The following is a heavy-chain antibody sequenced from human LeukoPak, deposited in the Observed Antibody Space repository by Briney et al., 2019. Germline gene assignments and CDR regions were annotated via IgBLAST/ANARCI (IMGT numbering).Heavy chain of an antibody. CDR1: GFTFNNYA. CDR3: AKRSSIAFFDY. J-gene: IGHJ4*02. D-gene: IGHD6-6*01. V-gene: IGHV3-23*01. Sequence: PGGSLRLSCAVSGFTFNNYAMSWVRQAPGKGLEWVSGISGSGGSTYYADSVKGRFTISRDNSKNTLYLQMNSLRADDTAVYYCAKRSSIAFFDYWGQGTLVTVSS. CDR2: ISGSGGST.